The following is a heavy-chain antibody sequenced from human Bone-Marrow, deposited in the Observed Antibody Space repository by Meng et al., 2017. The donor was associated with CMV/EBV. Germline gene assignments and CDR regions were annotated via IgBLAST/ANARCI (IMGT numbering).Heavy chain of an antibody. V-gene: IGHV3-21*01. CDR3: AGGGHSSTSCYYV. CDR1: GFTFSSYS. D-gene: IGHD2-2*01. CDR2: ISSSSSYI. Sequence: GGSLRLSCAASGFTFSSYSMNWVRQAPGKGLEWVSSISSSSSYIYYADSVKGRFTTSRDNAKNSLYLQMNSLRAEDTAVYYCAGGGHSSTSCYYVWGQGTTVTVSS. J-gene: IGHJ6*02.